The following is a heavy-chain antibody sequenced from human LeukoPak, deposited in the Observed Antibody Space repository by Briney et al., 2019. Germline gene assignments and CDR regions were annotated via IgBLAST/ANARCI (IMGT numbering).Heavy chain of an antibody. J-gene: IGHJ4*02. CDR1: GFSFEAYG. CDR3: TRVTSWRTGFDY. V-gene: IGHV3-9*01. D-gene: IGHD1-1*01. CDR2: ITWNSDDM. Sequence: GGSLRLSCAASGFSFEAYGMYWVRQAPGKGLEWASGITWNSDDMAYADSVKGRFTISRDNAKNCLYLQMNSLTVEDTALYYCTRVTSWRTGFDYWGQGTLVTVSS.